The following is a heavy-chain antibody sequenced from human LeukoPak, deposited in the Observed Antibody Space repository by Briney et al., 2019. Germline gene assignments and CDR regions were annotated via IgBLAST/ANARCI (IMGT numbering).Heavy chain of an antibody. J-gene: IGHJ3*02. D-gene: IGHD6-19*01. CDR1: GYTFTSYY. Sequence: GASVKDSCKASGYTFTSYYMHWVRQAPGQGLEWMGIINPSGGSTSYAQKFQGRVTMTRNTSISTAYMELSSLRSEDTAVYYCARGRYSSGWYGIWGQGTMVTVSS. CDR2: INPSGGST. CDR3: ARGRYSSGWYGI. V-gene: IGHV1-46*01.